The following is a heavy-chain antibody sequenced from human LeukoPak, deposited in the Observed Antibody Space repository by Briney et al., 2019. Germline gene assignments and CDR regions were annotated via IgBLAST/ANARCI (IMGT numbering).Heavy chain of an antibody. V-gene: IGHV3-30*18. CDR2: ISYDENNK. CDR1: GFTFSSHG. J-gene: IGHJ3*02. CDR3: AKDLNSTYNYDSSGYEDAFDI. D-gene: IGHD3-22*01. Sequence: GGSLRLSCAASGFTFSSHGMHWVRQAPGKGLEWVAVISYDENNKYYADSVKGRFTISRDNSKNTLYLQMNSLRAEDTAVYYCAKDLNSTYNYDSSGYEDAFDIWGQGTMVTVSS.